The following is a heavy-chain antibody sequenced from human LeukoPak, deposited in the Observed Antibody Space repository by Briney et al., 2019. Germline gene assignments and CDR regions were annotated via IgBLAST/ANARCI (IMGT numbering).Heavy chain of an antibody. Sequence: GGSLRLSCVASGFTVRSNSMSWVRQSPEKGLEFVANIKYDDTVKNYVDSVKGRFTISRDNPSNSVYLQMDSLRPEDSALYYCARDPDSSAFDYWGQGAQVTVSS. CDR3: ARDPDSSAFDY. CDR1: GFTVRSNS. J-gene: IGHJ4*02. CDR2: IKYDDTVK. V-gene: IGHV3-7*01. D-gene: IGHD2-15*01.